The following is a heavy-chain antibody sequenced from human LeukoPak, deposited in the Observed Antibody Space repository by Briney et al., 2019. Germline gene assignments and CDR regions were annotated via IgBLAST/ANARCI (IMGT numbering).Heavy chain of an antibody. Sequence: GGSLRLSCAASGFTFSSHAVSWVRQAPGKGLEWVSAISASGGSTYYADSVKGRFTISRDNSKNTLYLQMNGLRAEDTAVYYCAKYSGYENFDYWGQGTLVTVSS. CDR1: GFTFSSHA. CDR3: AKYSGYENFDY. V-gene: IGHV3-23*01. J-gene: IGHJ4*02. D-gene: IGHD5-12*01. CDR2: ISASGGST.